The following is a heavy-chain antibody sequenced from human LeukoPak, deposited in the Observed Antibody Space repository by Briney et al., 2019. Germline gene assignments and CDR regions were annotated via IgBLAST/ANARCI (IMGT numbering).Heavy chain of an antibody. Sequence: SETLSLTCTVPGGSISSYYWSWIRQPPGKGLEWIGYIYYSGSTNYNPSLKSRVTISVDTSKNQFSLKLSSVTAADTAVYYCARQGSSGWRKAYFDYWGQGTLVTVSS. J-gene: IGHJ4*02. CDR3: ARQGSSGWRKAYFDY. V-gene: IGHV4-59*08. CDR1: GGSISSYY. D-gene: IGHD6-19*01. CDR2: IYYSGST.